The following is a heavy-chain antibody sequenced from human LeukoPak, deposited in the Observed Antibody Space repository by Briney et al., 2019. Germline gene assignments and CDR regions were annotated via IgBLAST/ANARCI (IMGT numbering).Heavy chain of an antibody. V-gene: IGHV4-39*02. CDR2: IYYSGST. CDR1: GGSISSSSYY. CDR3: AREGPRLYYGMDV. Sequence: PSETLSLTCTVSGGSISSSSYYWGWIRQPPGKGLEWIGSIYYSGSTYYNPSLKSRVTISVDTSKNQFSLKLSSVTAADTAVYYCAREGPRLYYGMDVWGQGTTVTVSS. J-gene: IGHJ6*02.